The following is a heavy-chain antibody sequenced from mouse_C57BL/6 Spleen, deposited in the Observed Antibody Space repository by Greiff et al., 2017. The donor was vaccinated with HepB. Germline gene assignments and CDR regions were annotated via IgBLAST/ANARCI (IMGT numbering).Heavy chain of an antibody. CDR1: GYTFTDYE. Sequence: QVQLQQSGAELVRPGASVTLSCKASGYTFTDYEMHWVKQTPVHGLEWIGAIDPETGGTAYNQKFKGKAILTADKSSSTAYMELRSLTSEDSAVYYCTRYMRYYGSRHFDVWGTGTTVTVSS. D-gene: IGHD1-1*01. CDR3: TRYMRYYGSRHFDV. V-gene: IGHV1-15*01. CDR2: IDPETGGT. J-gene: IGHJ1*03.